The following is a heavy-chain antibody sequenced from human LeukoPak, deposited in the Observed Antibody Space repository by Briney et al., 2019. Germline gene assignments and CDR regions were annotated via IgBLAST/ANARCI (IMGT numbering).Heavy chain of an antibody. Sequence: GGYLRLSCAASGFTFSSYAMSWVRQAPGKGLEWVSAISGSGGSTYYADSVKGRFTISRDNSKNTLYLQMNSLRAEDTAVYYCAKVYGSGSRYFDYWGQGTLVTVSS. CDR3: AKVYGSGSRYFDY. CDR2: ISGSGGST. V-gene: IGHV3-23*01. J-gene: IGHJ4*02. D-gene: IGHD3-10*01. CDR1: GFTFSSYA.